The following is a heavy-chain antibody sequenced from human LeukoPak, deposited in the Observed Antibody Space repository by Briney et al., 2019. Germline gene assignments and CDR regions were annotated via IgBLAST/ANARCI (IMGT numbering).Heavy chain of an antibody. V-gene: IGHV3-9*01. CDR1: GFTFDDYA. D-gene: IGHD4-17*01. CDR2: ISWNSGSI. Sequence: GGSLRLSCAASGFTFDDYAMHWVRQAPGKGLEWVSGISWNSGSIGYADSVKGRFTISRDNAKNSLYLQMNSLRAEDTALYYCAKDIRDGDERREYHYYYGMDVWGQGTTVTVSS. CDR3: AKDIRDGDERREYHYYYGMDV. J-gene: IGHJ6*02.